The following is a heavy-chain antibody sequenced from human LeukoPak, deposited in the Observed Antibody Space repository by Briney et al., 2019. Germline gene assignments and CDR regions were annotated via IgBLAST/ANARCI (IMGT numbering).Heavy chain of an antibody. V-gene: IGHV3-30*18. CDR1: GFTFTTFG. J-gene: IGHJ4*02. D-gene: IGHD1/OR15-1a*01. CDR3: AKINNNDDY. Sequence: RRSLRLSCAASGFTFTTFGIHWVRQAPGKGLEWVAAISPHGDIEYYTDSVKGRFTISRDNSKNMIYLQMNSLRGEDSAVYYCAKINNNDDYWGQGNLVTVSS. CDR2: ISPHGDIE.